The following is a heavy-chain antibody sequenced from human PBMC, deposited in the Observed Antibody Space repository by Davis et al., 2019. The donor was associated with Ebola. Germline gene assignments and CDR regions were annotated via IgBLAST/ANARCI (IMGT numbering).Heavy chain of an antibody. D-gene: IGHD6-13*01. V-gene: IGHV3-7*03. CDR2: IKQEGSEK. CDR3: ARDSSSSWYGY. CDR1: GFTFSSYW. J-gene: IGHJ4*02. Sequence: GESLKISCAASGFTFSSYWMSWVRQAPGKGLEWVANIKQEGSEKYYVDSVKGRFTISRDNAKNSLYLQRNSLRAEDTAVYYCARDSSSSWYGYWGQGTLVTVSA.